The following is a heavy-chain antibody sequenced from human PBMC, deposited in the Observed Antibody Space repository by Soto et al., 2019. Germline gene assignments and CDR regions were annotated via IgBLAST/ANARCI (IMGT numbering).Heavy chain of an antibody. CDR1: GGSIPSINW. Sequence: VQLQESGPGLVKPSETLSLTCTVSGGSIPSINWGSWVRQSPGKGLEWIGEVAQVGYTNCIPSLKSRLTISLDKSRNRFSLRLTSVTAADTALYYCARNRYGGYDFDYWGQGTLVTVSS. D-gene: IGHD5-12*01. V-gene: IGHV4-4*02. CDR2: VAQVGYT. CDR3: ARNRYGGYDFDY. J-gene: IGHJ4*02.